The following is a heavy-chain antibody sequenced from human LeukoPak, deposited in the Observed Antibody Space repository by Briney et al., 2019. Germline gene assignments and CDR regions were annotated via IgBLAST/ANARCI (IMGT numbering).Heavy chain of an antibody. CDR2: IKQDGSVE. CDR1: GFIFSSYW. CDR3: VRIYNGNHFDY. V-gene: IGHV3-7*04. Sequence: GGSLRLSCAASGFIFSSYWMSWVRQAPGKGKEWVANIKQDGSVEYYVDSVKGRFTISRDNAKNSLYLQLNSLRAEDTAVYYCVRIYNGNHFDYWGQGTLVTVSS. D-gene: IGHD5-12*01. J-gene: IGHJ4*02.